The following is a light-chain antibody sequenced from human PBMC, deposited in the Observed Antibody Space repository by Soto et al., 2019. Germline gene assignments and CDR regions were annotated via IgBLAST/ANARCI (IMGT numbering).Light chain of an antibody. J-gene: IGKJ3*01. Sequence: EIVLTQSPGTLSLSPGERVTLSCRASQSVSSSYLAWYQQKPGQAPRLLIYGASSRATGIPDRFSGSGSGTDFTLTISRLEPEDFAVYYCQQYGSSPNTFGPGTKVDIK. CDR1: QSVSSSY. CDR2: GAS. CDR3: QQYGSSPNT. V-gene: IGKV3-20*01.